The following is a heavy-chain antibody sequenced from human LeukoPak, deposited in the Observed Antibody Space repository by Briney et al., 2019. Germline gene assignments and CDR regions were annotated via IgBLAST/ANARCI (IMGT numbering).Heavy chain of an antibody. CDR2: ITGSGGST. J-gene: IGHJ4*02. D-gene: IGHD3-22*01. CDR1: GFTFSSYA. V-gene: IGHV3-23*01. Sequence: GGSLRLSCAASGFTFSSYAMSWVRQAPGQGLEWVSAITGSGGSTYYADSVKGRFTISRDNAKNTLSLQMNSLRAEDTAVYYCAKSYDSSGYHQYWGQGALVTVSS. CDR3: AKSYDSSGYHQY.